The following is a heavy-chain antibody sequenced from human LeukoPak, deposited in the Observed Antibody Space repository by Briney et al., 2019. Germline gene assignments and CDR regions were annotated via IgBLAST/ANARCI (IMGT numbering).Heavy chain of an antibody. V-gene: IGHV3-23*01. Sequence: PGGSLRLSCAASGFTFSSYAMSWVRQAPGKGLEWVSAISGSGGSTYYADSVKGRFTISRGNSKNTLYLQMNSLRAEDTAVYYCAKARLELPYFGMDVWGQGTTVTVSS. CDR3: AKARLELPYFGMDV. J-gene: IGHJ6*02. CDR2: ISGSGGST. D-gene: IGHD1-7*01. CDR1: GFTFSSYA.